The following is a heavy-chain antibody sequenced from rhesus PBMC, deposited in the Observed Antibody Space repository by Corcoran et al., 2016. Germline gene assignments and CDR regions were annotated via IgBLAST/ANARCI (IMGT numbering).Heavy chain of an antibody. Sequence: QVQLQESGPAVVKPSETLSLTCAVSGGSISSSNWWSWIRQSPGKGLEWIGGIYGSGGSTEYNPSLKSRCTISKDTSKNQFSLKLSSVTAADTAVYYCARAGGFWTGFYGLDSWGQGVVVTVSS. CDR3: ARAGGFWTGFYGLDS. D-gene: IGHD3-3*01. CDR1: GGSISSSNW. J-gene: IGHJ6*01. V-gene: IGHV4-93*01. CDR2: IYGSGGST.